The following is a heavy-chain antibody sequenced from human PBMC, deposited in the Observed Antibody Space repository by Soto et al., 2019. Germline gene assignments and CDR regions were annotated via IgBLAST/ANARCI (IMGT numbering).Heavy chain of an antibody. Sequence: QVQLVQSGAEVKKPGASVKVSCKASGYTFTGYYMHWVRQAPGQGLEWMGWINPNSGGTNYAQKFQGWVTMTRDTYISTAYMELSRLRSDDTAVYYCAVSVAENYYYGMDVWGQGTTVTVSS. J-gene: IGHJ6*02. CDR2: INPNSGGT. V-gene: IGHV1-2*04. CDR1: GYTFTGYY. CDR3: AVSVAENYYYGMDV. D-gene: IGHD6-19*01.